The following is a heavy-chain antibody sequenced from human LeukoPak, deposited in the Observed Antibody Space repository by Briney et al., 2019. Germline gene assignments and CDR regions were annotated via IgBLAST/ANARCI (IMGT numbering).Heavy chain of an antibody. Sequence: SETLSLTCTVSGGSISSYYWSWIGQPPGKGLERIGYVYYSGSTNYNPSLRSRVTISVDTSKNQFSLKLSSVTAADTAVYYCARQFDYGDYVRENNWFDPWGQGTLATVSS. J-gene: IGHJ5*02. V-gene: IGHV4-59*08. D-gene: IGHD4-17*01. CDR2: VYYSGST. CDR3: ARQFDYGDYVRENNWFDP. CDR1: GGSISSYY.